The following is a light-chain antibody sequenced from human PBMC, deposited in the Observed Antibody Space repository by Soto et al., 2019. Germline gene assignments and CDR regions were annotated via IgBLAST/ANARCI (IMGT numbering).Light chain of an antibody. CDR1: QSISSW. CDR3: QQYNSYSGVT. J-gene: IGKJ3*01. V-gene: IGKV1-5*01. CDR2: DAS. Sequence: DIQMTQSPSTLSASVGDRVTITCRASQSISSWLAWYQQKPGKAPKLLIYDASSLESGVPPRFSGSGSGTAFSLTISSLQPDDFATYYCQQYNSYSGVTFGPGTKVDIK.